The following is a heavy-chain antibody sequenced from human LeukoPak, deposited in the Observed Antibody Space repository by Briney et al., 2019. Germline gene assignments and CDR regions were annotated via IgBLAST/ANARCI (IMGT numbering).Heavy chain of an antibody. CDR3: ARAYTPYYFDY. D-gene: IGHD2-2*02. V-gene: IGHV1-69*04. CDR2: IIPILGIV. CDR1: GDTFSSYA. J-gene: IGHJ4*02. Sequence: GASVKVSCKASGDTFSSYALSWVRQAPGQGLEWMGRIIPILGIVNYAQKFQGRVTITADKSTSTAYMELSSLRSDDTAVYYCARAYTPYYFDYWGQGTLVTVSS.